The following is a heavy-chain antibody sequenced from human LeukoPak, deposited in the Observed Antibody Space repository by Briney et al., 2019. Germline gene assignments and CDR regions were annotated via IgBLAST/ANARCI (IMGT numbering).Heavy chain of an antibody. D-gene: IGHD2-2*02. CDR2: ISAYNANT. CDR1: GYTFTTYG. J-gene: IGHJ4*02. Sequence: GASVKVSCKASGYTFTTYGISWVRQAPGQGLEWMGWISAYNANTNYAQKLQGRVTMTTDTSTSTAYMELRSLRSDDTAVYYCARAYCSSTSCYRALDNWGQGTLVTVSS. V-gene: IGHV1-18*01. CDR3: ARAYCSSTSCYRALDN.